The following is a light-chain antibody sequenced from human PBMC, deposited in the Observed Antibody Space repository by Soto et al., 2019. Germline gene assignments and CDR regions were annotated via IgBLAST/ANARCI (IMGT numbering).Light chain of an antibody. J-gene: IGKJ5*01. CDR2: GAS. Sequence: EIVLTQSPGTLSLSPGERATLSCRASQSVSSSYLAWYQQKPGQAPRLLVYGASFRATGIPDRFSGSGSGTEFTLTISSLQPDDFATYYCQQYNSYSAFGQGTRLEI. CDR1: QSVSSSY. CDR3: QQYNSYSA. V-gene: IGKV3-20*01.